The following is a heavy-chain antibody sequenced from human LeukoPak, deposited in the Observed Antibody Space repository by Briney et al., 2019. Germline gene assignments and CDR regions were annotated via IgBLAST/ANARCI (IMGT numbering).Heavy chain of an antibody. D-gene: IGHD3-3*01. CDR1: GGSISSSSYY. CDR2: ICYSGST. J-gene: IGHJ4*02. V-gene: IGHV4-39*01. CDR3: ASAVLRFLELDY. Sequence: SETLSLTCTVSGGSISSSSYYWGWIRQPPGKGLEWIGSICYSGSTYYNPSLKSRVTISVDTSKNQFSLKLSSVTAADTAVYYCASAVLRFLELDYWGQGTLVTVSS.